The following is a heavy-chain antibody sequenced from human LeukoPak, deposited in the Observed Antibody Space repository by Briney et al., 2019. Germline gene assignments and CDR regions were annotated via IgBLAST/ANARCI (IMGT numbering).Heavy chain of an antibody. J-gene: IGHJ4*02. Sequence: ASVKVSCKASGYTFTSYAMNWVRQAPGQGLEWMGWINTNTGNPTYAQGFTGRFVFSLDTSVSTAYLQISSLKAEDTAVYYCARVRYFDWVAVWGVFDYWGQGTLVTVSS. V-gene: IGHV7-4-1*02. CDR3: ARVRYFDWVAVWGVFDY. D-gene: IGHD3-9*01. CDR2: INTNTGNP. CDR1: GYTFTSYA.